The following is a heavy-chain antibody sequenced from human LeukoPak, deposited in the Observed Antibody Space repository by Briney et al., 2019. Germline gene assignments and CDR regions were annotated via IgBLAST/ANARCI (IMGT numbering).Heavy chain of an antibody. CDR1: GYTFTSYA. CDR2: INAGNGNT. D-gene: IGHD2-2*01. J-gene: IGHJ4*02. CDR3: ARDIVVVPAAPLDY. V-gene: IGHV1-3*01. Sequence: ASVKVSCKASGYTFTSYAMHWVRQAPGQRLERMGWINAGNGNTKYSQKFQGRVTITRDTSASTAYMELSSLRSEDTAVYYCARDIVVVPAAPLDYWGQGTLSPSPQ.